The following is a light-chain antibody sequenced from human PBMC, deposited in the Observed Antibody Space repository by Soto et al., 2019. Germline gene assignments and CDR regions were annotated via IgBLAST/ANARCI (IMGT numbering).Light chain of an antibody. CDR1: SSNIGSTY. CDR3: AAWDDSLSGLV. V-gene: IGLV1-47*01. J-gene: IGLJ2*01. Sequence: QSVLTQPPSASGTPGQRVTISCSGSSSNIGSTYVYWYQQLPGTAPKLLIYRNNQRPSGVPDRFSGSKSGTSASLAISGLRSEYEADYYCAAWDDSLSGLVFGGGTKVTVL. CDR2: RNN.